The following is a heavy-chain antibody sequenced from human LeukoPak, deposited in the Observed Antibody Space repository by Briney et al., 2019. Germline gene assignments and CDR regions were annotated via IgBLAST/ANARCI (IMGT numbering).Heavy chain of an antibody. J-gene: IGHJ4*02. CDR3: ARSQDAWSGLPLGPQFAY. Sequence: ASVKVSCKASGYSFTAYYVHWLRHAPGQGPEWMGWINPKSDITSLAQKFQDRVTLISDASSRTASLDLSRLTPEDAAVYYCARSQDAWSGLPLGPQFAYWGQGTLVTVSS. V-gene: IGHV1-2*02. D-gene: IGHD3-3*01. CDR2: INPKSDIT. CDR1: GYSFTAYY.